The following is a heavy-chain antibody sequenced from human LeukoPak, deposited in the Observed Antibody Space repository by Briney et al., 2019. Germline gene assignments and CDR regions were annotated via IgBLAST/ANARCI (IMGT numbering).Heavy chain of an antibody. V-gene: IGHV3-74*01. CDR3: ATAGNYYFDY. CDR1: GFTFSNYW. CDR2: INSDGSVT. D-gene: IGHD1-1*01. J-gene: IGHJ4*02. Sequence: QPGGSLRLSCAASGFTFSNYWIHWVRQAPGKGLVWVSRINSDGSVTNYADSVKVRFTISRDNAKNTLFLQMNSLRAEDTAVYYCATAGNYYFDYWGQGTLVTVSS.